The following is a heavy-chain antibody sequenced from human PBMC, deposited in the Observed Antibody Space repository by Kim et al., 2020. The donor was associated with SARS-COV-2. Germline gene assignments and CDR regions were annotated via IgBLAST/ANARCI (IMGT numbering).Heavy chain of an antibody. CDR3: ARSEGRGSWHQFDF. V-gene: IGHV4-59*01. CDR1: SDSISSYY. D-gene: IGHD6-13*01. CDR2: IYYGGST. J-gene: IGHJ5*01. Sequence: SETLSLTCTVSSDSISSYYWSWIRHLPGKGLEWIGYIYYGGSTNYNPSLDSRVTISWDTSKNQFSLELTSMNDADTAVYYCARSEGRGSWHQFDFWGQGILVTVSS.